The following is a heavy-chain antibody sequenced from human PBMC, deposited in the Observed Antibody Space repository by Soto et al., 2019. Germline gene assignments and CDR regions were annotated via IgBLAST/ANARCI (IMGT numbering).Heavy chain of an antibody. V-gene: IGHV4-34*01. Sequence: SETLSLTCAVYGGSFSGYYWSWIRQPPGKGLEWIGEINHSGSTNYNPSLKSRVTISVDTSKNQFSLKLSSVTAADTAVYYCASQVAGPSPYFDYWGQGTLVTVSS. J-gene: IGHJ4*02. CDR2: INHSGST. D-gene: IGHD6-19*01. CDR3: ASQVAGPSPYFDY. CDR1: GGSFSGYY.